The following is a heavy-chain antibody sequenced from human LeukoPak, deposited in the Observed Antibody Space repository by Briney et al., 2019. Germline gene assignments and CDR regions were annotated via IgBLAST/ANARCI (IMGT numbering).Heavy chain of an antibody. CDR2: IWYDGSNK. CDR1: GFTFSSYG. V-gene: IGHV3-33*01. Sequence: GGSLRLSCAASGFTFSSYGMHWVRQAPGKGLEWVALIWYDGSNKYYADSVKGRFTISRDNSKNTLHLQMSSLRAEDTAVYYCARGYGEDFDYWGQGTLVTVSS. J-gene: IGHJ4*02. D-gene: IGHD4-17*01. CDR3: ARGYGEDFDY.